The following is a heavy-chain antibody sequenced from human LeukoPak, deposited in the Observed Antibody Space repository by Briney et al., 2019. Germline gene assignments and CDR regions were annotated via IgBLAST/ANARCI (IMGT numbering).Heavy chain of an antibody. J-gene: IGHJ4*02. CDR3: ARGGIGDTGGYYLFVY. Sequence: GGSLRLSCAASGFTFSNYGLSWVRQAPGKGLEWVSAISGNSGSTYYADSVKGRFIISRDNSKNTLYLQMSGLRTEDTAVYYCARGGIGDTGGYYLFVYWGQGTRVTVSS. V-gene: IGHV3-23*01. CDR1: GFTFSNYG. D-gene: IGHD3-22*01. CDR2: ISGNSGST.